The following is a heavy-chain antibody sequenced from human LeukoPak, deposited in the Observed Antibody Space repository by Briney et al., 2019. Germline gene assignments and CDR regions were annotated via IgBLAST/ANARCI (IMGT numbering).Heavy chain of an antibody. J-gene: IGHJ4*02. CDR3: ARGKSRGSHIDY. CDR1: GYSISSGYY. V-gene: IGHV4-38-2*02. D-gene: IGHD1-26*01. Sequence: PSETLSLTCTVSGYSISSGYYWGRIRQPPGKGLEWIEGIYHSGSTYYNPSLKSRVTISMDTSKNQFSLKLRSVTAADTAVYYCARGKSRGSHIDYWGQGTLVTVSS. CDR2: IYHSGST.